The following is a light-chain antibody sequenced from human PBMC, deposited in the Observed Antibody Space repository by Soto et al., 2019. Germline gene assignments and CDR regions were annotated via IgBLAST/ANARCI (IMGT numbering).Light chain of an antibody. CDR3: QQYGSSPPVT. CDR2: GAS. Sequence: DIVLTQSPGTLSLSPGERATLSCRASQSVSSSYLAWYQQKPGQARRLLIYGASSRATGIPDRFSGSGSGTDFTLTISRLEPEDLAVYYCQQYGSSPPVTFGQGTRLEI. CDR1: QSVSSSY. J-gene: IGKJ5*01. V-gene: IGKV3-20*01.